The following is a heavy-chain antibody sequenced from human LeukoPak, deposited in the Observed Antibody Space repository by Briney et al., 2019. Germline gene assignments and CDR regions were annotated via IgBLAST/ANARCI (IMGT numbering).Heavy chain of an antibody. CDR3: ARGEAAAGTYSDF. CDR1: GYTFTSYA. V-gene: IGHV1-3*02. Sequence: ASVKVSCKASGYTFTSYAMHWVRQAPGLRLEWMGWSNAGNGNTKYSQEFQGRVTITRDTSASTAYMELASLTSDDTAVYYCARGEAAAGTYSDFWGQGTLVTVSS. CDR2: SNAGNGNT. J-gene: IGHJ4*02. D-gene: IGHD6-13*01.